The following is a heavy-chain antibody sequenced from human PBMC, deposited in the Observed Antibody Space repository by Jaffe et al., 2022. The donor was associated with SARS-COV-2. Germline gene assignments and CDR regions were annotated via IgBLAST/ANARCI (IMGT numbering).Heavy chain of an antibody. D-gene: IGHD1-26*01. CDR3: ARDIGYYYYMDV. CDR1: GFIFSGYN. CDR2: ISAGSSTI. J-gene: IGHJ6*03. V-gene: IGHV3-48*01. Sequence: EVQLVESGGGLVQPGESLRLSCAASGFIFSGYNMIWVRQAPGKGLEWVSYISAGSSTIYYADSVKGRFTISRDNAKSLLYLQMNSLRAEDTAVYYCARDIGYYYYMDVRGTGTTVIVSS.